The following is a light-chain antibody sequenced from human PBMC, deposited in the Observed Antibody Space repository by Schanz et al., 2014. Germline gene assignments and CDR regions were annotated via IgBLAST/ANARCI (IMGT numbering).Light chain of an antibody. CDR1: QSVSTY. J-gene: IGKJ2*01. Sequence: EIVLTQSPGTLSLSPGERATLSCRASQSVSTYLAWYQQKPGQAPRLLIYGTSTRDTGIPDRFSGSGSGTDFTLTISRLEPEDFAVYYCQQYGRAPPVTFGQGTKLDIK. CDR2: GTS. V-gene: IGKV3-20*01. CDR3: QQYGRAPPVT.